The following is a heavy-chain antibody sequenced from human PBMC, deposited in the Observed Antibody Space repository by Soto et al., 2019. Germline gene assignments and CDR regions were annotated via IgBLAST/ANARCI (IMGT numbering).Heavy chain of an antibody. CDR3: ARGSSSWYGLYYYGMDV. J-gene: IGHJ6*02. CDR2: IYYSGST. CDR1: GCAIRSSSDY. V-gene: IGHV4-39*01. Sequence: SETRSLTCTAAGCAIRSSSDYWGWILHPPGKGLEWIGSIYYSGSTYYNPSLKSRVTISVDTSKNQFSLKLSSVTAADTAVYYCARGSSSWYGLYYYGMDVWGQGTTVT. D-gene: IGHD6-13*01.